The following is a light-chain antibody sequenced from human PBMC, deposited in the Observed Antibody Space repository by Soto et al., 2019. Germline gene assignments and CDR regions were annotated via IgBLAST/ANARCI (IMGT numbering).Light chain of an antibody. Sequence: ETAMTQSPVTLSLSPGERATLSCRASQTVGDNVAWYRQKPGQPPSLLIYGASTRAPGVPARFSGSGSGTDFILTISRLEPEDFAVYYCQHYVSPPITFGQGTRLEIK. CDR3: QHYVSPPIT. V-gene: IGKV3-15*01. CDR2: GAS. CDR1: QTVGDN. J-gene: IGKJ5*01.